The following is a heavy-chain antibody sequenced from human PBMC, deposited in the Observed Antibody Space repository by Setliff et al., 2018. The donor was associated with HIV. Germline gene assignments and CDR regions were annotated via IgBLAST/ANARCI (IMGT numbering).Heavy chain of an antibody. J-gene: IGHJ4*02. CDR2: IKQDGSEE. V-gene: IGHV3-7*01. CDR3: ARDDNAGGIDY. CDR1: GVSISSYY. Sequence: ETLSLTCTVSGVSISSYYWSWIRQPPGKGLEWVANIKQDGSEEYYVDSVKGRFTISRDNAKNSLYPQMNGLRAEDTAVYYCARDDNAGGIDYWGQGTLVTVSS. D-gene: IGHD1-26*01.